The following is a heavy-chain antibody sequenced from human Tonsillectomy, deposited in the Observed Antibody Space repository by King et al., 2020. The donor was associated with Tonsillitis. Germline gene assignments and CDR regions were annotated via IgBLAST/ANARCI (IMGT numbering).Heavy chain of an antibody. V-gene: IGHV4-61*01. CDR1: GVSVSSGSYY. Sequence: QLQESGPGLVKPSETLSLTCTVSGVSVSSGSYYWSWIRQPPGKGLEWIGYIYYSGSTNYNPSLKSRVTISVDTSKNQFSLKLSSVTAADTAVYYCATQTVPNRSSWYVFDFWGQGTLVTVSS. CDR2: IYYSGST. CDR3: ATQTVPNRSSWYVFDF. J-gene: IGHJ4*02. D-gene: IGHD6-13*01.